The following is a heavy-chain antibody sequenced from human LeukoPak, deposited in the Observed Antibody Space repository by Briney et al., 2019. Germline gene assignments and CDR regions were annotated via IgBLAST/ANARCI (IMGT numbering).Heavy chain of an antibody. CDR2: VYYGGST. CDR3: ARVAKDCDGDCFVDS. CDR1: GFTVSSNS. V-gene: IGHV3-66*01. J-gene: IGHJ4*02. D-gene: IGHD2-21*01. Sequence: PGGSLRLSCAPSGFTVSSNSVSWIRQIPGKGLEWVSAVYYGGSTFYADSVKGRFTISRDISKNTWNLQMNSLRAEDTAVYYCARVAKDCDGDCFVDSWGQGTLVTVSS.